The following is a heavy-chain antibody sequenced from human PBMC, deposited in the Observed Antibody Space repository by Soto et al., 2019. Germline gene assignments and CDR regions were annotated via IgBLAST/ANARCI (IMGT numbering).Heavy chain of an antibody. Sequence: EVQLLESGGGLVQPGGSLRLSCASSGFTFNTFEMSWVRQAPGRGLEWVSFISDDSSRPYYADAVKGRFTISRDNSKYTLYLQMHSLTAEDTAVFACVKGRWLDFWGQGTLVTVAS. CDR1: GFTFNTFE. CDR2: ISDDSSRP. CDR3: VKGRWLDF. V-gene: IGHV3-23*01. J-gene: IGHJ5*01.